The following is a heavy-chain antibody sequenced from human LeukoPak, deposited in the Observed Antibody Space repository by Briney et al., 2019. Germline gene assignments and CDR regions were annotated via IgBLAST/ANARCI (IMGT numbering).Heavy chain of an antibody. CDR1: GYTFTSYY. CDR2: INPIGRST. J-gene: IGHJ3*02. CDR3: ASYRDNFDAFDI. V-gene: IGHV1-46*01. Sequence: GASVKVSCKPSGYTFTSYYIHWVRQAPGQGLEWMGIINPIGRSTNYAQKFQGRVTMTRDTSTTTVYMELSSLTSEDTAVYYCASYRDNFDAFDIWGQGTMVTVSS. D-gene: IGHD1-20*01.